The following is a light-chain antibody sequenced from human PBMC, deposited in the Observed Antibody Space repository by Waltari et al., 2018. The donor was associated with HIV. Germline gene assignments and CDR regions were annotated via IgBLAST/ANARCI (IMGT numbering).Light chain of an antibody. Sequence: HSAMTQPASVSGSPRQSITISCSGTSSDVGGHNFVSWYQQHPGKAPQLMIYDVSNRPSGISNRFSGSKSGNTASLTISGLQAEDEADYYCSSYTSSSTYIFGTGTKVTVL. V-gene: IGLV2-14*03. CDR1: SSDVGGHNF. CDR3: SSYTSSSTYI. CDR2: DVS. J-gene: IGLJ1*01.